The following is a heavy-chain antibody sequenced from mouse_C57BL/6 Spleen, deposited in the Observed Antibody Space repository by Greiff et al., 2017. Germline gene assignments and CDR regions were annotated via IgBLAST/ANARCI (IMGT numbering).Heavy chain of an antibody. D-gene: IGHD1-1*01. Sequence: VQLKESGPGLVAPSQSLSITCTVSGFSLTSYAISWVRQPPGKGLEWLGVIWTGGGTNYNSALKSRLSISKDNSKSQVFLKMNSLQTDDTARYYCARNSDYYGSSPYYYAMDYWGQGTSVTVSS. V-gene: IGHV2-9-1*01. CDR3: ARNSDYYGSSPYYYAMDY. CDR1: GFSLTSYA. J-gene: IGHJ4*01. CDR2: IWTGGGT.